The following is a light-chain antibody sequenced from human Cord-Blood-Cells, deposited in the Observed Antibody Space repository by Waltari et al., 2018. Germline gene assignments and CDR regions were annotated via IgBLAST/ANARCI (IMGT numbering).Light chain of an antibody. J-gene: IGLJ3*02. CDR3: AAWDDSLSGPVWV. CDR1: SSNIGSNY. Sequence: QSVLTQPPSASGTPGQRVTISCSGSSSNIGSNYVYWYHQPPGTAPKLLIYRNNQRPSGVPDRFSGSKSGTSASLAISGLRSEDEADYYCAAWDDSLSGPVWVFGGGTKLTVL. V-gene: IGLV1-47*01. CDR2: RNN.